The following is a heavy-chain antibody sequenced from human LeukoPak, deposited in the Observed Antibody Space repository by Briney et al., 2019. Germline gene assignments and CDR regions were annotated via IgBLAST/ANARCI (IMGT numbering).Heavy chain of an antibody. CDR2: IISAST. Sequence: GGSLRLSCAASGFKFNQYTMHWVRQAPGKGLEWVSSIISASTYYADSLEGRFTISRDNPRDSVFLHMNSLRADDTAVYYCAREGSGLGYFDYWGQGTLVTVAS. V-gene: IGHV3-69-1*02. J-gene: IGHJ4*02. D-gene: IGHD3-3*01. CDR1: GFKFNQYT. CDR3: AREGSGLGYFDY.